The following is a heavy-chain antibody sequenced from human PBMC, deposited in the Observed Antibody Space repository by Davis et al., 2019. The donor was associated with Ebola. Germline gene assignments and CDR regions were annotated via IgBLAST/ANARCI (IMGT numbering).Heavy chain of an antibody. CDR2: INPNSGDT. V-gene: IGHV1-2*02. CDR3: AREIWFGENWIDP. CDR1: GGSFSSYS. J-gene: IGHJ5*02. Sequence: ASVKVSCKASGGSFSSYSFSWMRQAPGQGLEWMGWINPNSGDTNYAQTFRGRVTMTRDTSLSTAYMELNSLRRDDTAVYYCAREIWFGENWIDPWGQGTLVTVSS. D-gene: IGHD3-10*01.